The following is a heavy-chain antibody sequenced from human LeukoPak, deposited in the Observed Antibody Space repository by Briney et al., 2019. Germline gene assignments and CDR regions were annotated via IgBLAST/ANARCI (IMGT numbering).Heavy chain of an antibody. Sequence: SQTLSLTCAISGDSVSSNSAAWNWIRQSPSRGLEWLGRTYYRSKWYHDYAVSVKSRIPINPDTSTDQFSLQLNSVTPEDTAVYYCAMRSSWPAEYFQHWGQGTLVNVSS. J-gene: IGHJ1*01. D-gene: IGHD6-13*01. CDR1: GDSVSSNSAA. CDR2: TYYRSKWYH. CDR3: AMRSSWPAEYFQH. V-gene: IGHV6-1*01.